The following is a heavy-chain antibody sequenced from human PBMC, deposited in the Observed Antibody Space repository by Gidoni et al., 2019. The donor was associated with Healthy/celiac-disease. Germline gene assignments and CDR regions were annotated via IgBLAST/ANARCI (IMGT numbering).Heavy chain of an antibody. CDR2: INPNSGGK. Sequence: QLQLVRSGADVTNPGASVTVSCKASGYTFTGYYMHWVRQAPGQWLEWMGWINPNSGGKNHAQKCQGRVTMTRDTSISTAYMELSRLRSDDTAVYYCARAGDGYWQLDYWGQGTLVTVSS. V-gene: IGHV1-2*02. J-gene: IGHJ4*02. D-gene: IGHD5-12*01. CDR3: ARAGDGYWQLDY. CDR1: GYTFTGYY.